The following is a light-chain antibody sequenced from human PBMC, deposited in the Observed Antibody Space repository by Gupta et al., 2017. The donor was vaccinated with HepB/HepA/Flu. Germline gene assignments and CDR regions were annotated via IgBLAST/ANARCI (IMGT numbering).Light chain of an antibody. CDR3: NSYTSSDSYM. J-gene: IGLJ1*01. V-gene: IGLV2-14*03. CDR1: SNDVGDYNY. CDR2: DVS. Sequence: QSALPQPASMSGSPEQSITISCTGTSNDVGDYNYVSWYQQHPGKAPKLMIYDVSNRPSGVSNRFSGSKSGNTASLTISGLQAEDEADYYCNSYTSSDSYMFGTGTKVTVL.